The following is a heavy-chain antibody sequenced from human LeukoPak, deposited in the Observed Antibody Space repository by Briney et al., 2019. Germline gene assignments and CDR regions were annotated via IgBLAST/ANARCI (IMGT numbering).Heavy chain of an antibody. CDR2: VDPEDGET. J-gene: IGHJ4*02. CDR3: ARSPNIDASPLDY. CDR1: GDTFTDYY. Sequence: GATVKVSCKASGDTFTDYYIHWVQQAPGKGLKWMGRVDPEDGETIFTEKFQGRVTITADTSTDTSYMELSSLLSEDSAFYYRARSPNIDASPLDYWGQGTLVTVS. V-gene: IGHV1-69-2*01. D-gene: IGHD2/OR15-2a*01.